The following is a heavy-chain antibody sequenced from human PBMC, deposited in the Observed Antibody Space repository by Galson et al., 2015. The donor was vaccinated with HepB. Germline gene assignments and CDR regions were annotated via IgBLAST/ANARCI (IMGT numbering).Heavy chain of an antibody. CDR1: GFTFSNAW. CDR2: IKSKTDGGTT. D-gene: IGHD3-22*01. Sequence: SLRLSCAASGFTFSNAWMNWVRQAPGKGLEWVGRIKSKTDGGTTDYAAPVKGRFTISRDDSKNTLYLQMNSLKTEDTAVYYCTTDREPYDSSGYYLYVYYYYYMDVWGKGTTVTVSS. V-gene: IGHV3-15*07. J-gene: IGHJ6*03. CDR3: TTDREPYDSSGYYLYVYYYYYMDV.